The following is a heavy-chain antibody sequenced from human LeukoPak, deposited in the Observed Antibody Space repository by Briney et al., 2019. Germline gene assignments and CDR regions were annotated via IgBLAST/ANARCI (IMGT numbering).Heavy chain of an antibody. Sequence: PGGSLRLSCAASGFTFSTYGMHWVRKAPGKGLEWEAVISYDGSNKYYGESVKGRFTISRDNSKNTLYLQMSSLRAEDTAVYYCAKDLYRNYGVFYYWGQGTLVTVSP. J-gene: IGHJ4*02. D-gene: IGHD4-11*01. CDR3: AKDLYRNYGVFYY. CDR1: GFTFSTYG. V-gene: IGHV3-30*18. CDR2: ISYDGSNK.